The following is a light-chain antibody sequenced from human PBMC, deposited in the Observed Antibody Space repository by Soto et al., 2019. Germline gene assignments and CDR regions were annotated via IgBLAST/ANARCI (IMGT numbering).Light chain of an antibody. V-gene: IGLV2-14*01. J-gene: IGLJ3*02. CDR1: SSDVGGYDH. CDR2: DVT. CDR3: TSYSTGTTPVV. Sequence: QSVLTQPASVSGSPGQSITISCTGTSSDVGGYDHVSWYQQQHPGKAPKLLIYDVTNRPSGVSHRFSGSKSGNTASLAISGLQAEDEGDYYCTSYSTGTTPVVFGGGTKVTVL.